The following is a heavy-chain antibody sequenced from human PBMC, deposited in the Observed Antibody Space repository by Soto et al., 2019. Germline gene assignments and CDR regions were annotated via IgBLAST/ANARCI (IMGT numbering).Heavy chain of an antibody. J-gene: IGHJ4*02. CDR3: ARVNLYCSSTSCYRPPGY. CDR2: INAGNGNT. CDR1: GYTFTSYA. Sequence: ASVKVSCKASGYTFTSYAMHWVRQAPGQRLEWMGWINAGNGNTKYSQKFQGRVTITRDTSASTAYMELSSLRSEDTALYYCARVNLYCSSTSCYRPPGYWGQGTLVTVSS. D-gene: IGHD2-2*01. V-gene: IGHV1-3*01.